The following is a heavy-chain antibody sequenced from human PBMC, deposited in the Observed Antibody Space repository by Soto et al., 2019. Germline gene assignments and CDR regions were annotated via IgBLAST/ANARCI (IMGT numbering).Heavy chain of an antibody. Sequence: EVQLLESGGGLVQPGGSLRLSFAASGLTFSNYAVTSVRQAPRKGLEWVSTISGSGGITYYADSVKARFTISRDNSTNTLYLQMNSLRAEHTAVYYCAKDKGSSCYERDYWGQGTLVTVSA. J-gene: IGHJ4*02. CDR1: GLTFSNYA. D-gene: IGHD6-13*01. CDR3: AKDKGSSCYERDY. V-gene: IGHV3-23*01. CDR2: ISGSGGIT.